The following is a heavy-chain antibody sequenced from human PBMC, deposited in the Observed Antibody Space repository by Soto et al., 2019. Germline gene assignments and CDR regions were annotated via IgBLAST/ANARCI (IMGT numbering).Heavy chain of an antibody. V-gene: IGHV4-59*01. CDR2: IYYSGST. CDR3: ARSDGSSWYLGYYYGMDV. J-gene: IGHJ6*02. CDR1: GGCIRIYY. Sequence: SWTLALTCTVCGGCIRIYYWSWIRKPPGKGLEWIGYIYYSGSTNYNPSLKSRVTISVDTSKNQFSLKLSSVTAADTAVYYCARSDGSSWYLGYYYGMDVWGQGTTVTVSS. D-gene: IGHD6-13*01.